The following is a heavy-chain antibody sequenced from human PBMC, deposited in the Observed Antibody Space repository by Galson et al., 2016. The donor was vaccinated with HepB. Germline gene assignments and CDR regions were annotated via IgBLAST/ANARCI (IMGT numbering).Heavy chain of an antibody. CDR1: GDSVSSNSAA. J-gene: IGHJ6*02. V-gene: IGHV6-1*01. D-gene: IGHD1-14*01. Sequence: CAISGDSVSSNSAAWNWIRQSPSRGLEWVGRTYYRSKWYNDYAVSVKSRITINPDTSKNQFSLQLNSVTPEDTAVYYCARDLPSITGYGMDVGGQGTTVTGSS. CDR2: TYYRSKWYN. CDR3: ARDLPSITGYGMDV.